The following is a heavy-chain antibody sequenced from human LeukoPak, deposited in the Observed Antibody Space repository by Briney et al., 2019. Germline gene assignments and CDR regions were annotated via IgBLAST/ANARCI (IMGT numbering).Heavy chain of an antibody. J-gene: IGHJ4*02. D-gene: IGHD2-2*01. CDR3: AREPLSTGLDY. CDR2: IVVGSGNT. CDR1: GFTFTSSA. Sequence: SVKVSCKASGFTFTSSAMQWVRQARGQRLEWIGWIVVGSGNTNYAQKFQERVTMTRDMSTSTVYMELSSLRSEDTAAYYCAREPLSTGLDYWGQGTLVTVSS. V-gene: IGHV1-58*02.